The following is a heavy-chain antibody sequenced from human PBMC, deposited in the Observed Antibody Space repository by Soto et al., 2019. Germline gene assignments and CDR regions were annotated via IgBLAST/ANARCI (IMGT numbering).Heavy chain of an antibody. V-gene: IGHV3-53*01. J-gene: IGHJ6*02. D-gene: IGHD6-13*01. Sequence: GGSLRLSCAASGFTVKNYQMNWVRQAPGKGQEWVSVIYSGGVTYYSDSVKGRFTTIRDISKNNVYLQMNSLSADDTAMYYCARDPSSTGYYGLDVWGQGTTVTVSS. CDR2: IYSGGVT. CDR1: GFTVKNYQ. CDR3: ARDPSSTGYYGLDV.